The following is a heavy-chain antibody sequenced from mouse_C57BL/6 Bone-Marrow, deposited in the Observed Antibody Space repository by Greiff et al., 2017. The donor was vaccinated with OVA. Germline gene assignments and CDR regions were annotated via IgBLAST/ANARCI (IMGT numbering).Heavy chain of an antibody. D-gene: IGHD1-1*01. CDR1: GFTFSSYA. V-gene: IGHV5-4*01. Sequence: EVQVVESGGGLVKPGGSLKLSCAASGFTFSSYAMSWVRQTPEKRLEWVATISDGGSYTYYPDNVKGRFTISRDNAKNNLYLQMSHLKSEDTAMYYCARETVALDYWGQGTTLTISS. CDR3: ARETVALDY. J-gene: IGHJ2*01. CDR2: ISDGGSYT.